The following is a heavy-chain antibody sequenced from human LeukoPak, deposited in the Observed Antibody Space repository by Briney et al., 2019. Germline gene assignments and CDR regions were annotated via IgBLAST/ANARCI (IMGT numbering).Heavy chain of an antibody. Sequence: PGGSLRLSCAASGVTFSSYAMSWVRQAPGKGLEWVSAISGSGGSTCYADSVKGRFTISRDNSKNTLYLQMNSLRAEDTAVYYCAKGRPPYYYDSSGYYRWGQGTLVTVSS. J-gene: IGHJ4*02. CDR3: AKGRPPYYYDSSGYYR. D-gene: IGHD3-22*01. CDR1: GVTFSSYA. V-gene: IGHV3-23*01. CDR2: ISGSGGST.